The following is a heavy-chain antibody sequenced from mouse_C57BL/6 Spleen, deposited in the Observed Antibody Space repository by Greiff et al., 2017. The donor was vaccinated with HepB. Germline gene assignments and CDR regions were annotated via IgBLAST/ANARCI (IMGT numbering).Heavy chain of an antibody. CDR1: GYTFTSYW. CDR3: ARWGAYYDHDGTCYAMDD. V-gene: IGHV1-64*01. CDR2: IHPNSGST. Sequence: QVQLQQPGAELVKPGASVKLSCKASGYTFTSYWMHWVKQRPGQGLEWIGMIHPNSGSTNYNEKFKSKATLTVDKSSSTAYMQLSSLTSEDSAVYYCARWGAYYDHDGTCYAMDDWGQGTSVTVSS. D-gene: IGHD2-4*01. J-gene: IGHJ4*01.